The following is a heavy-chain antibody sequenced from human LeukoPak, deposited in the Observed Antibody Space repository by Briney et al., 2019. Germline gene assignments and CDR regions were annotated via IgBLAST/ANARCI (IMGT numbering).Heavy chain of an antibody. J-gene: IGHJ5*02. D-gene: IGHD2-2*01. V-gene: IGHV4-4*07. CDR1: GGSISSYY. CDR3: ARGGPIVVVPAAYDWFDP. Sequence: PSETLSLTCTVSGGSISSYYWSWIRQPAGKGLEWIGRTYTSGSTNYNPSLKSRVTMSVDTSKNQFSLKLSSVTAADTAVYYCARGGPIVVVPAAYDWFDPWGQGTLVTVSS. CDR2: TYTSGST.